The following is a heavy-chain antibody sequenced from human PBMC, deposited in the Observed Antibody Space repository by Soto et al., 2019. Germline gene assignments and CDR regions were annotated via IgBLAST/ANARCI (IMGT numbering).Heavy chain of an antibody. J-gene: IGHJ4*02. Sequence: EVRVVESGGGLVQPWGSLILSCAVSGFTVTINYMSWVRQAPGKGLVWVSVIYSGGTIYYADSVKGRYTISRDTSKNTLNLQMNSLSDENKAVYYCHGYGYSGQGTLVTVAS. CDR1: GFTVTINY. D-gene: IGHD5-18*01. CDR2: IYSGGTI. CDR3: HGYGY. V-gene: IGHV3-53*01.